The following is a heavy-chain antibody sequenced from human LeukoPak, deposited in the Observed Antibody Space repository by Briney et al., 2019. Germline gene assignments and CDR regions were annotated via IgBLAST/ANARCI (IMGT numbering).Heavy chain of an antibody. J-gene: IGHJ4*02. V-gene: IGHV3-74*01. Sequence: GGSLRLSCAASGFSFSSYWMHWVRQAPGKGLVWVSRINIDGSTTTYADSVKGRFTISRDNAKNTLSLQMNSLRADDTAGYYCISDHTGHDDYWGQGTLVTVSS. CDR1: GFSFSSYW. D-gene: IGHD1-1*01. CDR3: ISDHTGHDDY. CDR2: INIDGSTT.